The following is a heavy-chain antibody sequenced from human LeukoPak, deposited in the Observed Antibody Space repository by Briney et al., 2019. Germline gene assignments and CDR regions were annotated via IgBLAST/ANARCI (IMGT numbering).Heavy chain of an antibody. Sequence: ASVKVSCKASGYTFTSYDINWVRQATGQGLEWMGWMNPNSGNTGYAQKFQGRVTMTRNTSISTAYTELSSLRSEDTAVYYCARKLHYYYYYYMDVWGKGTTVTVSS. CDR3: ARKLHYYYYYYMDV. CDR2: MNPNSGNT. J-gene: IGHJ6*03. V-gene: IGHV1-8*01. CDR1: GYTFTSYD.